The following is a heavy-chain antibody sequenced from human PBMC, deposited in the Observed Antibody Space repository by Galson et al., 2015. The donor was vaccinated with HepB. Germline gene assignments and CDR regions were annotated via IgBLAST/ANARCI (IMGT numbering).Heavy chain of an antibody. V-gene: IGHV2-70*04. CDR3: ARIRGGLGVSETGHYDY. CDR1: GFSLNTLGMR. J-gene: IGHJ4*02. D-gene: IGHD3-3*01. CDR2: IDWDDDK. Sequence: PALVKPTQTLTLTCTFSGFSLNTLGMRVTWIRQPPGKALEWLARIDWDDDKFYNTSLRTRLTISRDTSKNQVVLTMTDMDPMDTATYYCARIRGGLGVSETGHYDYWGQGILVTVSS.